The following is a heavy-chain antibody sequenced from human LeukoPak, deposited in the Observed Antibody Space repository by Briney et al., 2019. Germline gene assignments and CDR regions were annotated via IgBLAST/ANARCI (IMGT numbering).Heavy chain of an antibody. CDR3: ARGSVTTFKYYFDY. CDR1: GYTFTSYD. V-gene: IGHV1-8*01. J-gene: IGHJ4*02. D-gene: IGHD4-17*01. Sequence: ASVKISCKASGYTFTSYDINWVRQATGQGLEWMGWMNPNSGNTGYAQKFQGRVTMTRNTSISTAYMELSSLRSEDTAVYYCARGSVTTFKYYFDYWGQGTLVTVSS. CDR2: MNPNSGNT.